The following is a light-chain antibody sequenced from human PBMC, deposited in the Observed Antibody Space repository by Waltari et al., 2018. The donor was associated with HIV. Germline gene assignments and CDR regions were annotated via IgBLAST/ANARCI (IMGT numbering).Light chain of an antibody. CDR1: AGVVTSGHC. V-gene: IGLV7-46*01. J-gene: IGLJ2*01. Sequence: QPVVTQEPSLTVSPGGTVTLTCASSAGVVTSGHCPHWVQQRPGQAPRTLIFDRTNRSSWTPGRCSWSFLEDKAALTLTGAQIEDGADYYCLLSFDGDLLIGGGTKLTVL. CDR2: DRT. CDR3: LLSFDGDLL.